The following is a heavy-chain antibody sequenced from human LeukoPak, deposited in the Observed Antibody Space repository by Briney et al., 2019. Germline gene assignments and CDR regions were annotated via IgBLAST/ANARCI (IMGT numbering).Heavy chain of an antibody. CDR3: ARDPQLLSSSSGYYDY. CDR1: GFTFSSYS. V-gene: IGHV3-48*04. D-gene: IGHD3-22*01. CDR2: ISSSSSTI. J-gene: IGHJ4*02. Sequence: GGSLRLSCAASGFTFSSYSMNRVRQAPGKGLEWVSYISSSSSTIYYADSVKGRFTISRDNAKNSLYLQMNSLRAEDTAVYYCARDPQLLSSSSGYYDYWGQGTLVTVSS.